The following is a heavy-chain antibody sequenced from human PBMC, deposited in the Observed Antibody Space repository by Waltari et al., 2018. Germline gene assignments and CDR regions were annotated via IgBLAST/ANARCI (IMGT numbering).Heavy chain of an antibody. Sequence: HWVQQAPGKGLEWMGRVDPEDGETIYAEKFQGRVTITADTSTDTAYMELSSLRSEDTAVYYCATGPQRITMIVVGYWGQGTLVTVSS. CDR2: VDPEDGET. D-gene: IGHD3-22*01. CDR3: ATGPQRITMIVVGY. V-gene: IGHV1-69-2*01. J-gene: IGHJ4*02.